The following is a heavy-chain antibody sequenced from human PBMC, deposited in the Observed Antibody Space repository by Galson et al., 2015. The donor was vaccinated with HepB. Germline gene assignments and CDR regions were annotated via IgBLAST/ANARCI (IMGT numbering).Heavy chain of an antibody. CDR1: GYTFTSYG. J-gene: IGHJ6*02. V-gene: IGHV1-18*03. Sequence: SVKVSCKASGYTFTSYGISWVRQAPGQGLEWMGWISAYNGNTNYAQKLQGRVTMTTDTSTSTAYMELRSLRSDDMAVYYCARDRVVTKVNYYYYGMDVWGQGTTVTVSS. CDR2: ISAYNGNT. D-gene: IGHD2-21*02. CDR3: ARDRVVTKVNYYYYGMDV.